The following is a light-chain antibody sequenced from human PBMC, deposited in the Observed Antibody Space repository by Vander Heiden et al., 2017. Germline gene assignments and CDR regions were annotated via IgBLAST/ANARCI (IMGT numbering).Light chain of an antibody. CDR2: EAS. CDR1: QDSTNY. V-gene: IGKV1-33*01. CDR3: QQYEGPLST. Sequence: DLPLPQSPSSLSASVGDRVTITCQASQDSTNYLNWYQQKPGKAPKRLIYEASNVGTVGRAMLSGSGAATDGTGTSSSMQPEESATYECQQYEGPLSTFGQGTRLEMK. J-gene: IGKJ5*01.